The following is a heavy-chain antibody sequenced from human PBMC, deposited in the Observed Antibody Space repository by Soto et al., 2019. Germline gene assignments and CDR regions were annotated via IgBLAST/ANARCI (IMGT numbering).Heavy chain of an antibody. J-gene: IGHJ4*02. D-gene: IGHD4-4*01. CDR2: ISSSGDHT. CDR1: GFTFSDYA. CDR3: AKLLRPGLQFFDF. V-gene: IGHV3-23*01. Sequence: EVQLLESGGGLVQPGGSLRLSCAASGFTFSDYAMSWVRQAPGKWLDWVSAISSSGDHTFYADSVKGRFTISRDNSKNTLYLQVNSLRAEDTAVYYCAKLLRPGLQFFDFWGQGTLVTVSS.